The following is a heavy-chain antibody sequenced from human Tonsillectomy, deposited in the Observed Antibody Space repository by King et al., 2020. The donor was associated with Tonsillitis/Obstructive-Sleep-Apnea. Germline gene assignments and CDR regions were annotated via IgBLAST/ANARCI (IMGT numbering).Heavy chain of an antibody. CDR1: GYSFTTYW. V-gene: IGHV5-51*01. CDR2: IYPGDSDT. D-gene: IGHD2-15*01. Sequence: VKLVESGAEVKKPGESLKISCKGSGYSFTTYWIGWVRHMPGKGLEWMGIIYPGDSDTRYSPSFQGQVTISADKSISTAYLQWSSLKASDTGMYCCARLDCSGGSCYPFDSWGQGTLVTVSS. CDR3: ARLDCSGGSCYPFDS. J-gene: IGHJ4*02.